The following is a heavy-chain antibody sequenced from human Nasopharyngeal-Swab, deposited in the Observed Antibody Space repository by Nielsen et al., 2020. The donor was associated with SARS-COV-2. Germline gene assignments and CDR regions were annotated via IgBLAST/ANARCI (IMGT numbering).Heavy chain of an antibody. D-gene: IGHD2-15*01. CDR1: GYTFTGYY. CDR2: INPNSGGT. J-gene: IGHJ5*02. CDR3: ARDYLVDDNWFDP. Sequence: ASVKVSCKASGYTFTGYYMHWVRQAPGQGLEWMGWINPNSGGTNYAQKFQGRVTMTRDTSISTAYMELSRLRSDDTAVYYRARDYLVDDNWFDPWGQGTLVTVSS. V-gene: IGHV1-2*02.